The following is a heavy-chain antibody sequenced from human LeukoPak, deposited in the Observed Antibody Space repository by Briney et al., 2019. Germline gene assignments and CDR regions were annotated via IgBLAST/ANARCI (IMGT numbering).Heavy chain of an antibody. CDR3: ARDGVTDFWSGYVDY. Sequence: GASVKVSCKASGGTFSSYAISWVRQAPGQGLEWMGWINPNSGGTNYAQKFQGRVTMTRDTSISTAYMELSRLRSDDTAVYYCARDGVTDFWSGYVDYWGQGTLVTVSS. CDR2: INPNSGGT. CDR1: GGTFSSYA. D-gene: IGHD3-3*01. J-gene: IGHJ4*02. V-gene: IGHV1-2*02.